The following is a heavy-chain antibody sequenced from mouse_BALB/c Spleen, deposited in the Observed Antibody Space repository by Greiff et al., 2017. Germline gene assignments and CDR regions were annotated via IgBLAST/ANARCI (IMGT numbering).Heavy chain of an antibody. Sequence: EVQLQQSGAELVKPGASVKLSCTASGFNIKDTYMHWVKQRPEQGLEWIGRIDPANGNTKYDPKFQGKATITADTSSNTAYLQLSSLTSEDTAVYYCARGPSYYGNYVGDWGQGTTLTVSS. V-gene: IGHV14-3*02. CDR2: IDPANGNT. CDR1: GFNIKDTY. J-gene: IGHJ2*01. D-gene: IGHD2-10*01. CDR3: ARGPSYYGNYVGD.